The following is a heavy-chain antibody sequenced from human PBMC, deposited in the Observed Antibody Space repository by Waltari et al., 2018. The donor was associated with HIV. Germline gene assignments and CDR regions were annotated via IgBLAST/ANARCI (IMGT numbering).Heavy chain of an antibody. CDR3: ARFPGVPAANINWLDP. J-gene: IGHJ5*02. CDR1: GASISSYY. V-gene: IGHV4-59*01. CDR2: ISYSGRT. Sequence: QVQLQESGPGLVKPSETLSLTCTVSGASISSYYWSWIRQPPGKGLEWIGYISYSGRTNYNPSLKSRLTISLDTSKNQFSLKLSSVTAADTAVYYCARFPGVPAANINWLDPWGQEPWSPSPQ. D-gene: IGHD2-2*01.